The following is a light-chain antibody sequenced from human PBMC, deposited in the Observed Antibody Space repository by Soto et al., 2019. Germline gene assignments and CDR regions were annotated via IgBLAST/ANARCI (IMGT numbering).Light chain of an antibody. V-gene: IGLV1-40*01. CDR1: SSNIGAGYD. CDR3: QSYDNSLSYV. Sequence: QSVLTQPPSVSGAPGQRVTISCTGSSSNIGAGYDVHWYQQLPGTDPKLLIYGNSNRPSGVPDRFSGSKSGTSASLAITGLQAEDEADYYCQSYDNSLSYVFGTRTKLTVL. J-gene: IGLJ1*01. CDR2: GNS.